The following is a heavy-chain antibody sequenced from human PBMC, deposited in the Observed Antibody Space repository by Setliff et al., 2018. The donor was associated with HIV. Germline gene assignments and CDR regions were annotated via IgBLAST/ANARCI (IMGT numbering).Heavy chain of an antibody. Sequence: PSETLSLTCAVYGESFSGYYWTWIRQPPGKGLEWIGEVNHSGNTNYNPSLKSRVTISADTSKNQFSLKMNCVNAADNDVYYCAIGPVITYFYDSSGSFDYWGQGTLVTVSS. CDR3: AIGPVITYFYDSSGSFDY. D-gene: IGHD3-22*01. J-gene: IGHJ4*02. CDR2: VNHSGNT. V-gene: IGHV4-34*01. CDR1: GESFSGYY.